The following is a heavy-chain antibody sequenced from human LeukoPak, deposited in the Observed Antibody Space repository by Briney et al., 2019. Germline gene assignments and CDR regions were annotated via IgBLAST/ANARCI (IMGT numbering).Heavy chain of an antibody. V-gene: IGHV3-30*03. CDR2: ISYDGSNK. CDR1: GFTFSSYG. CDR3: ARSRSPDY. J-gene: IGHJ4*02. Sequence: PGGSLRLSCAASGFTFSSYGMPWVRQAPGKGLEWVAVISYDGSNKYYADSVKGRFTISRDNSKNTLYLQMNSLRAEDTAVYYCARSRSPDYWGQGTLVTVSS.